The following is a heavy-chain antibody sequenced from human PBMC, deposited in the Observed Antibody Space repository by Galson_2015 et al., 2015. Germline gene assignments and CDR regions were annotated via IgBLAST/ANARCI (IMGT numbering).Heavy chain of an antibody. J-gene: IGHJ3*02. CDR2: IRSKANSYAT. CDR3: TSSHIAARRVQAFDI. D-gene: IGHD6-6*01. CDR1: GFTFSGSA. Sequence: SLRLSCAASGFTFSGSAMHWVRQASGKGLEWVGRIRSKANSYATAYAASVKGRFTISRDDSKNTAYLQMNSLKTEDTAVYYCTSSHIAARRVQAFDIWGQGTMVTASS. V-gene: IGHV3-73*01.